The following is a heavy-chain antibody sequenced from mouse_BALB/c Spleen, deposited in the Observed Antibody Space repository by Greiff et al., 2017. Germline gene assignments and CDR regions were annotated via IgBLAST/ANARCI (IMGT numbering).Heavy chain of an antibody. Sequence: VQLQQSGAELAKPGASVKMSCKASGYTFTSYWMHWVKQRPGQGLEWIGYINPSTGYTKYNQKFKDKATLTADNSSSTAYMQLSSLTSEDSAVYYCARSGIYYGYWYFDVWGAGTTVTVSS. CDR2: INPSTGYT. J-gene: IGHJ1*01. CDR3: ARSGIYYGYWYFDV. CDR1: GYTFTSYW. D-gene: IGHD2-1*01. V-gene: IGHV1-7*01.